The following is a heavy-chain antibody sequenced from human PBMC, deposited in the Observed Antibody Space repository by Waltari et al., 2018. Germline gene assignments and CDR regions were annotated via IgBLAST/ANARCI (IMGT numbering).Heavy chain of an antibody. J-gene: IGHJ5*02. Sequence: EVQLLESGGDLVQPGGSLRLSCAASGFTFSSHAMSWVRQAPGKGLGWFSAISGSGTDTYDAESVKGRFTISRDKSKNTLYLQMTSLRVEDTAVYCCGKGDLGGSWYYWFDPRGQGALVTVSS. CDR2: ISGSGTDT. D-gene: IGHD6-13*01. CDR3: GKGDLGGSWYYWFDP. V-gene: IGHV3-23*01. CDR1: GFTFSSHA.